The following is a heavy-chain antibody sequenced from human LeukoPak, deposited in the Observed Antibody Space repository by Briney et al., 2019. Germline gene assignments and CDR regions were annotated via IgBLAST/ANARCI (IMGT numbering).Heavy chain of an antibody. J-gene: IGHJ4*02. V-gene: IGHV3-23*01. Sequence: GGSLRLSCAASGFTFSSYAMGWVRQAPGKGLEWVSAISGSGANTNYADSVKGRFTISRDNSKNTLYLQMNSPRADDTAVYYCAKGRALEVVAAFNYWGQGTVVTVSS. CDR2: ISGSGANT. CDR3: AKGRALEVVAAFNY. CDR1: GFTFSSYA. D-gene: IGHD2-15*01.